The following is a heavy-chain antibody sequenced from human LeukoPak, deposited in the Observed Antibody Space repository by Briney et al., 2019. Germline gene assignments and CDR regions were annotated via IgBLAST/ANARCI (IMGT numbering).Heavy chain of an antibody. V-gene: IGHV3-72*01. CDR2: TRNKANNYTT. CDR1: GFTFSDHY. J-gene: IGHJ4*02. Sequence: PGGSLRLSCAASGFTFSDHYMDWVRQAPGKGLEWVGRTRNKANNYTTEYAASVKGRFTISRDDSKNSLYLQMNSLKTEDTAVYYCARVVTATEGPVDYWGQGTLVTVSS. D-gene: IGHD2-21*02. CDR3: ARVVTATEGPVDY.